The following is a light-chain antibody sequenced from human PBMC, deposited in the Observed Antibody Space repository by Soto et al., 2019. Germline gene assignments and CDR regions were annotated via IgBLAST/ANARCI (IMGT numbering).Light chain of an antibody. V-gene: IGLV2-8*01. Sequence: QFALTQPPSAYGSPGQSVTISCTRTSNDVGGYNYVSWYQQHPGKAPKLMIYEVSKRPSGVPDRFSGSKSGNTASLTVSGLQAEDEADYYCSSYAGTNNYVFGTGTKVTVL. CDR3: SSYAGTNNYV. CDR1: SNDVGGYNY. J-gene: IGLJ1*01. CDR2: EVS.